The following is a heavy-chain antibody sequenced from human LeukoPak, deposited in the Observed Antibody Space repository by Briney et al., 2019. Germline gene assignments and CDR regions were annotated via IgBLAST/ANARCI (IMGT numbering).Heavy chain of an antibody. CDR2: IYYSGST. J-gene: IGHJ5*02. CDR1: GGSISSYY. V-gene: IGHV4-59*08. Sequence: SETVSLTWTVSGGSISSYYWSGIRQPPGKGLEWIGHIYYSGSTNYNPSLKSRVTISVDTSKKQFSLKLSSVTAADTAVYYCARLWFGELFDPWGQGTLVTVSS. CDR3: ARLWFGELFDP. D-gene: IGHD3-10*01.